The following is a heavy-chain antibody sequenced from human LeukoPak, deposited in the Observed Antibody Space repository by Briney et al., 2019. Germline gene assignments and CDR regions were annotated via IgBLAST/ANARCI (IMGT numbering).Heavy chain of an antibody. CDR3: ARGRTRYSGYDYGY. V-gene: IGHV1-8*01. CDR1: GDTFTSYD. Sequence: ASVTVSCKASGDTFTSYDINWVRQAAGPGLEWMGWMNPNSGNTGYAQKFQGRVTMTRNTSITTAYMELSSLRSEDTAVYYCARGRTRYSGYDYGYWGQGTLVTVSS. D-gene: IGHD5-12*01. J-gene: IGHJ4*02. CDR2: MNPNSGNT.